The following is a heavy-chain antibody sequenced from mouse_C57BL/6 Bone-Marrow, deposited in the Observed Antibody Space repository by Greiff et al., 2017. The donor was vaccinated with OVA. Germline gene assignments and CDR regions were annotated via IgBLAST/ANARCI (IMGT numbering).Heavy chain of an antibody. D-gene: IGHD1-1*01. V-gene: IGHV6-3*01. CDR2: IRLKSDNYAT. Sequence: EVKLLESGGGLVQPGGSMKLSCVASGFTFSNYWMNWVRQSPEKGLEWVAQIRLKSDNYATHYAESVKGRFTISRDDSKSSVYLQMNNLRAEDTGIYYCTVKTTVVATKWYFDVWGTGTTVTVSS. CDR1: GFTFSNYW. CDR3: TVKTTVVATKWYFDV. J-gene: IGHJ1*03.